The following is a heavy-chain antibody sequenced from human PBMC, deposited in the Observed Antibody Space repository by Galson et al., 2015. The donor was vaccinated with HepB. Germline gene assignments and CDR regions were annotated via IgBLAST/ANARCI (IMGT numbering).Heavy chain of an antibody. CDR1: GFTFSGYA. Sequence: SLRLSCAVSGFTFSGYAMNWVRQAPGKGLEWVSTISGSGGSTFFADPVKGRFTISRDNSKNTLFLQMNSLRAEDTAVYYCTKDSHYDILTGSPIYYFDYWGQGTLVTVSS. CDR2: ISGSGGST. D-gene: IGHD3-9*01. V-gene: IGHV3-23*01. J-gene: IGHJ4*02. CDR3: TKDSHYDILTGSPIYYFDY.